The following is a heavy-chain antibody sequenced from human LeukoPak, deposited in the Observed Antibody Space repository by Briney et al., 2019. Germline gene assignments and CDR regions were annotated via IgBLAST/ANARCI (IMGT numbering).Heavy chain of an antibody. CDR2: ISGSGGST. CDR1: GFTFSSYA. J-gene: IGHJ4*02. Sequence: GGSLRLSCAASGFTFSSYAMSWVRQAPGKGLEWVSAISGSGGSTYYADSVKGRFTISRDNSKNTVYLQMNSQRADDTAVYYCARVAVKLYFDYWGQGTLVTVSS. CDR3: ARVAVKLYFDY. V-gene: IGHV3-23*01. D-gene: IGHD4-17*01.